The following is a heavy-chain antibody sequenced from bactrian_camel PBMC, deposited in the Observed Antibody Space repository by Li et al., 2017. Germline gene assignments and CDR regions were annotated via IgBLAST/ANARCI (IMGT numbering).Heavy chain of an antibody. J-gene: IGHJ4*01. CDR3: AAKATDCSQWNAYNY. CDR1: GYTSS. V-gene: IGHV3S40*01. CDR2: IYSGTYSSSGNT. Sequence: VQLVESGGGSVQPGGSLKLSCAASGYTSSMGWFRQAPGKEREWVASIYSGTYSSSGNTYYADSVTGRFTISQHSANTVYLQMDSLEPEDTGMYFCAAKATDCSQWNAYNYFGQGTQVTVS. D-gene: IGHD3*01.